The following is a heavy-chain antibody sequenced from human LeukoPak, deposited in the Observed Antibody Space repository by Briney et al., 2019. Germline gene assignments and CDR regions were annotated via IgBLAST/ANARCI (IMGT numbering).Heavy chain of an antibody. CDR2: ISGSGGST. D-gene: IGHD5/OR15-5a*01. V-gene: IGHV3-23*01. Sequence: GGSPRLSCAASGFTFSSYAMSWVRQAPGKGLEWVSAISGSGGSTYYADSVKGRFTISRDNSKNTLYLQMNSLRAEDTAVYYCAKALRSNLLFDYWGQGTLVTVSS. J-gene: IGHJ4*02. CDR3: AKALRSNLLFDY. CDR1: GFTFSSYA.